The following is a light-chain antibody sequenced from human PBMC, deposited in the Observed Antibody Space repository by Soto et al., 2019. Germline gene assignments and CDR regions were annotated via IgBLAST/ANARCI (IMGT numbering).Light chain of an antibody. CDR1: QSVSNNY. V-gene: IGKV3-20*01. Sequence: EIVLTQSPGTLSLSTGERATLSCRASQSVSNNYLAWYQQKPGQAPRLHIYGASNRATGIPDRFSGSGSGTDFTLTISRLEPEDFAVYYCQQYGSPGTFGQGTKVDIK. J-gene: IGKJ1*01. CDR2: GAS. CDR3: QQYGSPGT.